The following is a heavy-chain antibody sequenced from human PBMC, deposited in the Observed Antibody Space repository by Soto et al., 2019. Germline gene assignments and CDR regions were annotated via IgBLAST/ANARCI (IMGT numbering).Heavy chain of an antibody. J-gene: IGHJ5*02. Sequence: SETLSLTCAVSGYSISSGYYWGWLRHPPGKGLEWLGSIYHGGSTYDNPSLNSRVTLSIPTTNNHVSLILNSVTAADSSVYYCARVGPWVPYYYDSSPYTFENWFDPWGQGTLVTVSS. CDR1: GYSISSGYY. CDR2: IYHGGST. CDR3: ARVGPWVPYYYDSSPYTFENWFDP. V-gene: IGHV4-38-2*01. D-gene: IGHD3-22*01.